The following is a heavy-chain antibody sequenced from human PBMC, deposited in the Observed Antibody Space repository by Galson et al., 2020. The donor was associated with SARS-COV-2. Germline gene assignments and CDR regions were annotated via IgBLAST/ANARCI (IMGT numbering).Heavy chain of an antibody. V-gene: IGHV3-48*01. CDR3: AIYCSSSSCYKGANDY. CDR1: GFNFSNYS. J-gene: IGHJ4*02. CDR2: ISSTSNTI. D-gene: IGHD2-2*01. Sequence: GGSLRLSCAVSGFNFSNYSMNWVRQAPGKGLEWVSYISSTSNTIYYADSVKGRFTISRDNAKNSLYLQMNSLRAEDTAVYYCAIYCSSSSCYKGANDYWGQGTLVTVSS.